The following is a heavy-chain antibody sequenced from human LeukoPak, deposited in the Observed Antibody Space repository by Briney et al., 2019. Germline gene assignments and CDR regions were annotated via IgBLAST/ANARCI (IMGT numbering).Heavy chain of an antibody. J-gene: IGHJ4*02. V-gene: IGHV4-59*01. CDR1: GGSFSGYY. Sequence: SETLSLTCAVYGGSFSGYYWSWIRQPPGKGLEWIGYIYYSGSTNYNPSLKSRVTISVDTSKNQFSLKLSSVTAADTAVYYCARGKGSYYYDSSGYYPTYYFDYWGQGTLVTVSS. D-gene: IGHD3-22*01. CDR2: IYYSGST. CDR3: ARGKGSYYYDSSGYYPTYYFDY.